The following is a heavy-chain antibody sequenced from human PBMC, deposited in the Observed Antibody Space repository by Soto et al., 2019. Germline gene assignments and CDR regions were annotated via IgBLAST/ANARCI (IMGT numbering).Heavy chain of an antibody. Sequence: QVQLVQSGAEVKKPGASVKVSCKTSGYTFAAFFIHWIRQAPGQGLEWMGWFNPTSGATVSAQKFQDRVTMTRDTSISTAYMELRGLKSDDTAVYYCTRDPDYGDYWGYFFDYWGQGTPVSLSS. CDR1: GYTFAAFF. CDR3: TRDPDYGDYWGYFFDY. V-gene: IGHV1-2*02. J-gene: IGHJ4*02. CDR2: FNPTSGAT. D-gene: IGHD4-17*01.